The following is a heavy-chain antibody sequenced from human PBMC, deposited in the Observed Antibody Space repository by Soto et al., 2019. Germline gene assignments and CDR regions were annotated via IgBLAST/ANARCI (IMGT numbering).Heavy chain of an antibody. D-gene: IGHD3-22*01. J-gene: IGHJ4*02. Sequence: PSETLSLTCAVYGGSFSGYYWSWIRQHPGKGLEWIGYIYYSGSTYYNPSLKSRVTISVDTSKNQFSLKLSSVTAADTAVYYCARESSDHYFDYWGQGTLVTVSS. CDR1: GGSFSGYY. CDR3: ARESSDHYFDY. V-gene: IGHV4-31*11. CDR2: IYYSGST.